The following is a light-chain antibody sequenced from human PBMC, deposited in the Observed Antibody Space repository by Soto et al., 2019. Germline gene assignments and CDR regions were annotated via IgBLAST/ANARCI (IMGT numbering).Light chain of an antibody. CDR1: QTVTNDY. CDR3: QQYGASPLFT. J-gene: IGKJ3*01. CDR2: GAS. V-gene: IGKV3-20*01. Sequence: EIVLTQSPGTLSLSPGERATLSCRASQTVTNDYFAWSQQKPGQAPRLLIFGASSRATGIPDRFGGSGSGTDFTLIITSLEPDDFAVYYWQQYGASPLFTFGPGNTVDF.